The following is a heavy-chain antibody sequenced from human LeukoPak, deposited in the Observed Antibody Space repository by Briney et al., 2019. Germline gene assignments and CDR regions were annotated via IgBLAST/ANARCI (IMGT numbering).Heavy chain of an antibody. CDR1: GFIFSSYA. CDR2: ISGSGGST. CDR3: AKDRWAGGYSYGYLDY. V-gene: IGHV3-23*01. Sequence: GGSLRLSCAASGFIFSSYAMSWVRQAPGKGLEWVSAISGSGGSTYYADSVKGRFTISRDNSKNTLYLQMNSLRAEDTAVYYCAKDRWAGGYSYGYLDYWGQGTLVTVSS. J-gene: IGHJ4*02. D-gene: IGHD5-18*01.